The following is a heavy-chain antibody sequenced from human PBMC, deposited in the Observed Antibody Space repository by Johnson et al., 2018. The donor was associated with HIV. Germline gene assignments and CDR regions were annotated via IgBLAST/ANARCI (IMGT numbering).Heavy chain of an antibody. D-gene: IGHD2-2*03. CDR1: GFTVSSNY. CDR2: IYSGGST. J-gene: IGHJ3*02. CDR3: ARGHGSDAFDI. Sequence: VQLVESGGGLVQPGGSLRLSCAASGFTVSSNYMSWVRQAPGKGLEWVSIIYSGGSTYYADSVKGRFTISRDNSKNTLYLQMDSLRAEDTAVYYCARGHGSDAFDIWGQGTMVTVSS. V-gene: IGHV3-66*01.